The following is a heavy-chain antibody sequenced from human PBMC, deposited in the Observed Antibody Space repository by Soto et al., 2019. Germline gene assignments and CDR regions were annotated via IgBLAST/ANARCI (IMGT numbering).Heavy chain of an antibody. D-gene: IGHD6-19*01. Sequence: SETLSLTCTVSGGSISSGDYYWSWIRQPPGKGLEWIGYIYYSGSTYYNPSLKSRVTISVDTSKNQFSLKLSSVTAADTAVYYCPHSRSGRAFDIWGQGTMVTVSS. CDR2: IYYSGST. CDR1: GGSISSGDYY. V-gene: IGHV4-30-4*01. J-gene: IGHJ3*02. CDR3: PHSRSGRAFDI.